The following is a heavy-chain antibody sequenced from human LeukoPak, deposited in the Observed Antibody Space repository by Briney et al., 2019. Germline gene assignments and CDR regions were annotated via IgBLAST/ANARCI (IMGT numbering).Heavy chain of an antibody. Sequence: PSETLSLTCAVYGGSFSGYYWSWIRQPPGKGLEWIGEINHSGSTNYNPSLKSRVTISVDTSKNKFSLKLSSVTAADTAVYYCARVGYYPDYYMDVWGKGTTVTVSS. CDR3: ARVGYYPDYYMDV. J-gene: IGHJ6*03. D-gene: IGHD2-21*01. V-gene: IGHV4-34*01. CDR1: GGSFSGYY. CDR2: INHSGST.